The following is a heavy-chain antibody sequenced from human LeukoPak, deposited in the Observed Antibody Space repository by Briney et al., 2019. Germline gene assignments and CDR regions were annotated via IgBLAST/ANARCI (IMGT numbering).Heavy chain of an antibody. CDR3: AKDHSSEARYGSGSYYGSQRNGMDV. CDR2: ISYDGSNK. Sequence: PGGSLRLSCAASGFTFSSYGMHWVRQAPGKGLEWVAVISYDGSNKYYADSVKGRFTISRDNSKNTLYLQMNSLRAEDTAVYYCAKDHSSEARYGSGSYYGSQRNGMDVWGQGTTVTVSS. CDR1: GFTFSSYG. J-gene: IGHJ6*02. D-gene: IGHD3-10*01. V-gene: IGHV3-30*18.